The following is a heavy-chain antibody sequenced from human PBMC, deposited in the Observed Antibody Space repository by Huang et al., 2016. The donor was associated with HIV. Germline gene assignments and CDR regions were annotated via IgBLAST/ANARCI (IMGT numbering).Heavy chain of an antibody. CDR3: GRFSIAVAKIHSFDV. D-gene: IGHD6-19*01. CDR1: GYTFTDYW. J-gene: IGHJ3*01. V-gene: IGHV5-51*03. CDR2: IYPGNSDT. Sequence: EVRLVQSGAEVTKPGESLKITCQGFGYTFTDYWIVWVRQLPGKGLEWMGIIYPGNSDTRYSPSFQGQVTISVDKSINTAYLHRSCLQAWDTAVYFCGRFSIAVAKIHSFDVWGQGTLVTVSS.